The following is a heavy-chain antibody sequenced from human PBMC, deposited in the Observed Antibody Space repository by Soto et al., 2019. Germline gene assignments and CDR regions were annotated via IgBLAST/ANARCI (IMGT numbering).Heavy chain of an antibody. Sequence: QVQLVESGGGVVQPGRSLRLSCAASGFTFSSYAMHWVRQAPGKGLEWVAVISYDGSNKYYADSVKGRFTISRDNSKTTLYLQMNSLRAEDTAVYYCAGIGTWVPFDYWGQGTLVTVSS. J-gene: IGHJ4*02. D-gene: IGHD1-26*01. CDR2: ISYDGSNK. V-gene: IGHV3-30-3*01. CDR3: AGIGTWVPFDY. CDR1: GFTFSSYA.